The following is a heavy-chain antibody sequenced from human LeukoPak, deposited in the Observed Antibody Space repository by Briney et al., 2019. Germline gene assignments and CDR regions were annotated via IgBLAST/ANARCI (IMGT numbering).Heavy chain of an antibody. D-gene: IGHD3-10*01. V-gene: IGHV4-34*01. J-gene: IGHJ4*02. CDR3: ARVSRGDYYGSGSYYNVRFDY. CDR1: GGSFSGYY. Sequence: PSETLSLTCAVYGGSFSGYYWSWIRQPPGKGLEWIGEINHSGSTNYNPSLKSRVTISVDTSKNQFSLKLSSVTAADTAVYYCARVSRGDYYGSGSYYNVRFDYWGQGTLVTVSS. CDR2: INHSGST.